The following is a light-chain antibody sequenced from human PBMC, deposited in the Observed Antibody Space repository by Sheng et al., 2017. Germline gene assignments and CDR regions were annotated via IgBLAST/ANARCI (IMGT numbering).Light chain of an antibody. Sequence: EIVLTQSPGTLSVSPGQRATLSCRASQSVSSYLAWYQQKPGQAPRLLIYDASNRATGIPARFSGSGSGTDFTLTISSLEPEDFAVYYCQQRSNWTFGQGTKVEIK. CDR2: DAS. J-gene: IGKJ1*01. V-gene: IGKV3-11*01. CDR3: QQRSNWT. CDR1: QSVSSY.